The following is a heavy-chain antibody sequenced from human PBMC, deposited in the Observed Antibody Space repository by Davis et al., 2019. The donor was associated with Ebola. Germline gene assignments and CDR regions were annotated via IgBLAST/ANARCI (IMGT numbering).Heavy chain of an antibody. CDR3: ARVRWIQLWYYFDY. V-gene: IGHV4-4*02. Sequence: MPSETLSLTCAVSGGSISSSNWWSWVRQPPGKGLEWIGEIYHSGSTYYNPSLKSRVTISVDRSKNQFSLKLSSVTAADTAVYYCARVRWIQLWYYFDYWGQGTLVTVSS. CDR2: IYHSGST. CDR1: GGSISSSNW. J-gene: IGHJ4*02. D-gene: IGHD5-18*01.